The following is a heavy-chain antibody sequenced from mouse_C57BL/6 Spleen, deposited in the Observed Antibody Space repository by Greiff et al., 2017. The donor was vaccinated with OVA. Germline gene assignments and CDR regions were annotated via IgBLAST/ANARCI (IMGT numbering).Heavy chain of an antibody. Sequence: EVHLVESGGDLVKPGGSLKLSCAASGFTFSSYGMSWVRQTPDKRLEWVATISSGGSYTYYPDSVKGRFTISRDNAKNTLYLQMSSLKSEDTAMYYCARQGGTVVGAMDYWGQGTSVTVSS. CDR3: ARQGGTVVGAMDY. J-gene: IGHJ4*01. CDR1: GFTFSSYG. D-gene: IGHD1-1*01. CDR2: ISSGGSYT. V-gene: IGHV5-6*01.